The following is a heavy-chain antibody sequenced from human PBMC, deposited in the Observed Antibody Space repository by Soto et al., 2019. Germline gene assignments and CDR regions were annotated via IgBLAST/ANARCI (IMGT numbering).Heavy chain of an antibody. V-gene: IGHV3-7*05. CDR3: ATTIRGYSYGYLDY. Sequence: GGSLRLSCAASGFTFSSYWMSWVRQAPGKGLEWVANIKQDGSEKYYVDSVKGRFTISRDNAKNSLYLQMNSLRAEDTAVYYCATTIRGYSYGYLDYWGQGTLVTVSS. D-gene: IGHD5-18*01. CDR2: IKQDGSEK. CDR1: GFTFSSYW. J-gene: IGHJ4*02.